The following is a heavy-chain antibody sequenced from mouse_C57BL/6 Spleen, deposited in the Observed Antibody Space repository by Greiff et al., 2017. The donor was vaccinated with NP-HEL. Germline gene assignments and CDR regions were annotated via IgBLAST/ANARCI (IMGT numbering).Heavy chain of an antibody. CDR2: IYWDDDK. D-gene: IGHD2-4*01. V-gene: IGHV8-12*01. Sequence: QVTLKECGPGILQSSKTLSLTCSFSGFSLSTSGMGVSWIRQPSGKGLEWLAHIYWDDDKRYNPSLKSRLTISKDTSRNQVFLKITSVDTADTATYYCARGGIFYDYVGDYYAMDYWGQGTSVTVSS. CDR3: ARGGIFYDYVGDYYAMDY. J-gene: IGHJ4*01. CDR1: GFSLSTSGMG.